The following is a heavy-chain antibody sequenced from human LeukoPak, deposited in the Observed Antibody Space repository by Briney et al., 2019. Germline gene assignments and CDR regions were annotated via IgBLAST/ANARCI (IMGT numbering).Heavy chain of an antibody. D-gene: IGHD6-13*01. Sequence: GGSLRLSCSASGFTFSSYAMHWVRQAPGKGLEYVSAISNNGGSTYYADSVKGRFTIPRDNSKNTLYLQMSSLRAEDTAVYYCVKDRQQLVRCFDYWGQGTLVTVSS. V-gene: IGHV3-64D*09. CDR3: VKDRQQLVRCFDY. CDR1: GFTFSSYA. CDR2: ISNNGGST. J-gene: IGHJ4*02.